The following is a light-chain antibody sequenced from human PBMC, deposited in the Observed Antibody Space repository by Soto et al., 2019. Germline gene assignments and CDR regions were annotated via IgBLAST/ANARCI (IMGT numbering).Light chain of an antibody. J-gene: IGKJ1*01. CDR3: QQYVSSRWT. V-gene: IGKV3-20*01. Sequence: EIVLTQSPGTLSLSPVERATLSGMASQSVSSSYLAWYQQKPGQAPRLLIYGASSRATGIPDRFSGSGSGTDFTLTISRLEPEDFAVYYCQQYVSSRWTFGQGTKVDIK. CDR1: QSVSSSY. CDR2: GAS.